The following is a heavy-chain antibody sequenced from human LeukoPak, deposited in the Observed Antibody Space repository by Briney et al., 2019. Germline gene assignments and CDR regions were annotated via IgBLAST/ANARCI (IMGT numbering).Heavy chain of an antibody. CDR3: AIEGTGTYFDY. J-gene: IGHJ4*02. V-gene: IGHV1-69*13. CDR2: IIPIFGTA. Sequence: ASVKVSCKASGGTFSSYAISWVRQAPGQGLEWMGGIIPIFGTANYAQKFQGRVTITADESTSTAYMELSSLRSEDTAVYYCAIEGTGTYFDYWGQGTLVTVSS. D-gene: IGHD1-1*01. CDR1: GGTFSSYA.